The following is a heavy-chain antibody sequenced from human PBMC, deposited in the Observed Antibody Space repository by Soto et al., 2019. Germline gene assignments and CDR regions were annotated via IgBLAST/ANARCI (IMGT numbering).Heavy chain of an antibody. CDR1: GGSFSGYY. CDR2: IKHSGST. V-gene: IGHV4-34*01. J-gene: IGHJ4*02. D-gene: IGHD3-3*01. CDR3: ARVYDFWSGQDY. Sequence: QVQLQQWGAGLLKPSETLSLTCAVYGGSFSGYYWSWIRQPPGKGLEWIGEIKHSGSTNYNPSLKSRVTISVDTSKNQFSLKLSSVTAADTAVYYCARVYDFWSGQDYWGQGTLVTVSS.